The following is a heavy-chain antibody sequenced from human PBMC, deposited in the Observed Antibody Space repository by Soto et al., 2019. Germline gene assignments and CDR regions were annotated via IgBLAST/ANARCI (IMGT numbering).Heavy chain of an antibody. D-gene: IGHD3-9*01. J-gene: IGHJ4*02. CDR3: AKDTHFDWVAPSFDY. V-gene: IGHV3-23*01. CDR1: GFTFSSYA. CDR2: ISGSGGST. Sequence: QPGGSLRLSCAASGFTFSSYAMSWVRQAPGKGLEWVSAISGSGGSTYYADSVKGRFTISRDNSKNTLYLQMNSLRAEDTAVYYWAKDTHFDWVAPSFDYWGQGTLVTVSS.